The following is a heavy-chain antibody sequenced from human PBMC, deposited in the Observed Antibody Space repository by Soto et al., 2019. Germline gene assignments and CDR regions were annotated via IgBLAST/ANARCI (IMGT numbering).Heavy chain of an antibody. J-gene: IGHJ5*02. CDR3: ARGGESSGWYGVDWFDP. Sequence: GASVKVSCKASGGTFSSYAISWVRQAPGQGLEWMGGIIPIFGTANYAQKFQGRVTITADESTSTAYMELSSLRSEDTAVYYCARGGESSGWYGVDWFDPWGQGTLVTVS. CDR1: GGTFSSYA. V-gene: IGHV1-69*13. D-gene: IGHD6-19*01. CDR2: IIPIFGTA.